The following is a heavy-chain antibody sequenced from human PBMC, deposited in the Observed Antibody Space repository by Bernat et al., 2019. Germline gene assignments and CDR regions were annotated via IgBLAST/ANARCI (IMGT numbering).Heavy chain of an antibody. D-gene: IGHD5-12*01. CDR3: AKGLSYSGYVFDY. J-gene: IGHJ4*02. Sequence: EVQLVESGGGLVQPGGSLRLSCAASGFTVSSNYMSWVRQAPGKGLEWVSVIYSGGSTYYADSVKGRFTISRDNSKNTLYLQMNSLRAEDTAVYYCAKGLSYSGYVFDYWGQGTLVTVSS. CDR2: IYSGGST. V-gene: IGHV3-66*01. CDR1: GFTVSSNY.